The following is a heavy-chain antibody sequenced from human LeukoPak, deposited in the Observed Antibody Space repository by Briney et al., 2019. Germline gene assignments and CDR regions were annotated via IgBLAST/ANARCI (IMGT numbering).Heavy chain of an antibody. V-gene: IGHV3-23*01. CDR2: ISGSGGST. D-gene: IGHD6-6*01. CDR1: GFTFSSYS. J-gene: IGHJ4*02. CDR3: AKEMYGQLVIYSDY. Sequence: GGSLRLSCAASGFTFSSYSMSWVRQAPGKGLEWVSAISGSGGSTYYADSVKGRFTISRDNSKNTLYLQMNSLRAEDTAVYYCAKEMYGQLVIYSDYWGQGTLVTVSS.